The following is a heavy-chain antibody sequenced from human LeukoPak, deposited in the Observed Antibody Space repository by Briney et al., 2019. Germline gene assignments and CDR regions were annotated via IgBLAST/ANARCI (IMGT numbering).Heavy chain of an antibody. Sequence: ASAKVSCKASGYTFTNYAMNWVRQAPGQGLEWMGWINTNTGNPTYAQGFTGRFVFSLDTSVSTTYLQISSLKAEDTAVYYCARANYCSGGNCPFDYWGQGTLVTVSS. V-gene: IGHV7-4-1*02. CDR1: GYTFTNYA. J-gene: IGHJ4*02. CDR3: ARANYCSGGNCPFDY. CDR2: INTNTGNP. D-gene: IGHD2-15*01.